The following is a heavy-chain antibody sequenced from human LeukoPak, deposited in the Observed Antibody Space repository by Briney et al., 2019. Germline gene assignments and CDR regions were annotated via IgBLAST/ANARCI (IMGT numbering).Heavy chain of an antibody. Sequence: SETLSLTCTVSGGSISSSSYYWGWIRQPPGKGLEWIGSIYYSGSTYYNPSLKSRVTISVDTSKNQFSLKLSSVTAADTAVYDCARDGRQTGNWFDPWGQGTLVTVSS. V-gene: IGHV4-39*07. D-gene: IGHD1-14*01. J-gene: IGHJ5*02. CDR2: IYYSGST. CDR1: GGSISSSSYY. CDR3: ARDGRQTGNWFDP.